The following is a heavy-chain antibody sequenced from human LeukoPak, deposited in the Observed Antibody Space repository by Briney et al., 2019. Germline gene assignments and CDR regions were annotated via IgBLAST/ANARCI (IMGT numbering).Heavy chain of an antibody. D-gene: IGHD3-9*01. V-gene: IGHV3-33*08. Sequence: GGSLRLSCAASGFTFSSYAMHWVRQAPGKGLEWVAIIWFDGTNKDYADSVKGRFTISRDNSKRTLYLQMNSLRVEDTAVYYCARDLGDVLTGNHFDHWGQGILVTVSS. CDR3: ARDLGDVLTGNHFDH. CDR2: IWFDGTNK. CDR1: GFTFSSYA. J-gene: IGHJ4*02.